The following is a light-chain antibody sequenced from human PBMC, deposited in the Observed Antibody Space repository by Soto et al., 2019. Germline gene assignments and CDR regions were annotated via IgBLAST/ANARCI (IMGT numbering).Light chain of an antibody. CDR3: QKHDGVPL. V-gene: IGKV1-33*01. CDR2: DAS. J-gene: IGKJ3*01. Sequence: DIQLTQSPSSLSASVGDRVTITCQASQDISNHLNWYQQKPGKAPNLLIYDASHLETGVPSKFSGGGSGTFFSFTINRLQPEDIATYYCQKHDGVPLFGPGTKVEIK. CDR1: QDISNH.